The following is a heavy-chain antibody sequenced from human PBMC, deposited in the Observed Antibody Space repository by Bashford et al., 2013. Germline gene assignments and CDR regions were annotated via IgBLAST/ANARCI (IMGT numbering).Heavy chain of an antibody. V-gene: IGHV1-18*01. CDR1: DYTFSSYG. CDR3: ARVAMVRGVYFLGLTFDY. J-gene: IGHJ4*02. CDR2: ISGYNGNT. D-gene: IGHD3-10*01. Sequence: ASVKVSCKTSDYTFSSYGITWVRQAPGQGLEWMGWISGYNGNTDYAQNLQGRVTMTTDTSTSTAYMELRSLRSDDTAVYYCARVAMVRGVYFLGLTFDYVGPGSPGHRLL.